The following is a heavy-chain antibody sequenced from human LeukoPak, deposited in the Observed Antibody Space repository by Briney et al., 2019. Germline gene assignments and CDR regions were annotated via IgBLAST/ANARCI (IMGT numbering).Heavy chain of an antibody. J-gene: IGHJ4*02. CDR3: ARDGPTSTAPFDY. CDR2: FYHAGNS. Sequence: SETLSLTCTVSGGPITSHFWSWIRQPPGEGLEWIGNFYHAGNSNLNPSLKSRVTMSIDTSKNQFSLKLRSMTAADTAVYYRARDGPTSTAPFDYWGQGTLVTVSS. D-gene: IGHD1-26*01. V-gene: IGHV4-59*11. CDR1: GGPITSHF.